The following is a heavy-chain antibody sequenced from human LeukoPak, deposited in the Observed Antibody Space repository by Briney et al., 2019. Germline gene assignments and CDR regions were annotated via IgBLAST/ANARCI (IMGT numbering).Heavy chain of an antibody. Sequence: SETLSLTCTVSGVSISSNYWSWIRQPPGEGLECIGYIFNSADIRYNPSLQSRVTISVDMSKNQFSLKLSSVTAADTAVYYCARVGRVGATTVDYWGQGTLVTVSS. CDR1: GVSISSNY. J-gene: IGHJ4*02. D-gene: IGHD1-26*01. V-gene: IGHV4-59*12. CDR3: ARVGRVGATTVDY. CDR2: IFNSADI.